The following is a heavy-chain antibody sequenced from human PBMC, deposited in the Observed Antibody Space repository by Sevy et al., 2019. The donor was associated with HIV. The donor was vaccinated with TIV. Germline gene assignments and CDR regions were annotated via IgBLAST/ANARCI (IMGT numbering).Heavy chain of an antibody. Sequence: GGSLRLSCAASGFTFSSYAMSWVRQAPGKGLEWVSAISGSGGSTYYADSVKGRFTISRDNSKNTLYLQINSLRAEDTAVYYCAIDELGQQLVPKYYYYGMDVWGQGTTVTVSS. J-gene: IGHJ6*02. CDR3: AIDELGQQLVPKYYYYGMDV. D-gene: IGHD6-13*01. CDR1: GFTFSSYA. CDR2: ISGSGGST. V-gene: IGHV3-23*01.